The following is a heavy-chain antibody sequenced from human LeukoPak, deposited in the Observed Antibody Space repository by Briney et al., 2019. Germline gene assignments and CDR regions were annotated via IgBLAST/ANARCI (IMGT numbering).Heavy chain of an antibody. CDR1: GFTFSSYG. Sequence: PGGSLRLSCAASGFTFSSYGMSWVRQAPGKGLEWVSGISGSGGSTYYADSVKGRLTISRDNSKNTLYLQMNSLRAEDMALYYCAKDIAARFDAFDIWGQGTMVTVSS. CDR2: ISGSGGST. J-gene: IGHJ3*02. V-gene: IGHV3-23*01. D-gene: IGHD6-6*01. CDR3: AKDIAARFDAFDI.